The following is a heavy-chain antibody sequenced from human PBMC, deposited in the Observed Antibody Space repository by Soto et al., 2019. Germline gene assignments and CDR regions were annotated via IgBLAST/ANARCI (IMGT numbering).Heavy chain of an antibody. V-gene: IGHV3-21*01. CDR3: ARDRTHSGSYYFKGSNWFDP. CDR2: ISSSSSYI. CDR1: GFTFSSYS. Sequence: LRLSCAASGFTFSSYSMNWVRQAPWKGLEWVSSISSSSSYIYYADSVKGRFTISRDNAKNSLYLQMNSLRAEDTAVHYCARDRTHSGSYYFKGSNWFDPWGQGTLVTVSS. D-gene: IGHD1-26*01. J-gene: IGHJ5*02.